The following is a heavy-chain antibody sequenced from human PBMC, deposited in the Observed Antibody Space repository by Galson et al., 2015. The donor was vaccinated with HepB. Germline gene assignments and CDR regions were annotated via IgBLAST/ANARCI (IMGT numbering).Heavy chain of an antibody. J-gene: IGHJ4*02. CDR3: ARELISSDIVVVPAAIRY. CDR1: GFTFSSYS. V-gene: IGHV3-21*01. D-gene: IGHD2-2*01. Sequence: SLRLSCAASGFTFSSYSMSWVRQAPGEGLGWVSSISSSSSYIYYADSVKGRFTISRDNAKNSLYLQMNSLRAEDTAVYYCARELISSDIVVVPAAIRYWGQGTLVTVSS. CDR2: ISSSSSYI.